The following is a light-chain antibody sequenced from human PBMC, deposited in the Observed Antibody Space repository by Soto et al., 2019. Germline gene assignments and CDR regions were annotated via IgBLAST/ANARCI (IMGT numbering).Light chain of an antibody. V-gene: IGKV3-15*01. Sequence: EIVITKSPATLSVSPGERVALSFRASQSIRSNLAWYQQKPGQAPRLLIYGSSTRATGIPARFSGSGSGTEFTLTISSLQSEDLADYLCQQYNSWPPTFGQGTKLEIE. J-gene: IGKJ2*01. CDR3: QQYNSWPPT. CDR2: GSS. CDR1: QSIRSN.